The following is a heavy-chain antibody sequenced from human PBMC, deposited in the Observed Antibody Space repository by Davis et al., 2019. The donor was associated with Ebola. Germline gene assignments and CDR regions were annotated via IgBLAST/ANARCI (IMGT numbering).Heavy chain of an antibody. CDR1: GYTFTSYG. Sequence: AASVKVSCKASGYTFTSYGISWVRQAPGQGLEWMGWMNPNSGNTGYAQKFQGRVTMTRNTSISTVYMELSSLRSEDTAVYYCAREVDGYNWNYFDYWGQGTLVTVSS. CDR3: AREVDGYNWNYFDY. CDR2: MNPNSGNT. D-gene: IGHD5-24*01. V-gene: IGHV1-8*02. J-gene: IGHJ4*02.